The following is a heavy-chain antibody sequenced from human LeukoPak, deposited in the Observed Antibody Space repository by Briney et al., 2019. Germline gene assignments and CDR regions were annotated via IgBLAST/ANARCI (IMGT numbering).Heavy chain of an antibody. J-gene: IGHJ4*02. CDR1: GYTFTGYY. Sequence: ASVKVSCKASGYTFTGYYMHWVRQAPGQGLEWMGWINPNSGGTNYAQKFQGGVTMTRDTSISTAYMELSRLRSDDTAVYYCARDSIRSGTLDYWGQGTLVTVPS. CDR2: INPNSGGT. CDR3: ARDSIRSGTLDY. D-gene: IGHD1-7*01. V-gene: IGHV1-2*02.